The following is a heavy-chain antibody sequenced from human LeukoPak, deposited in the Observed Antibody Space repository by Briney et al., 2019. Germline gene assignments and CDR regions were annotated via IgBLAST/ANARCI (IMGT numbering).Heavy chain of an antibody. Sequence: SQTLSLTCALSGDNVSSNTAAWNWIRQSPSRGLEWLGRTYYRSKWYNDYAVSVKSRITINPDTSKNQFSLQLYSVTPEDTAVYYCARSISSGGFRLDYWGQGTLVTVSS. CDR3: ARSISSGGFRLDY. CDR2: TYYRSKWYN. D-gene: IGHD3-3*02. V-gene: IGHV6-1*01. J-gene: IGHJ4*02. CDR1: GDNVSSNTAA.